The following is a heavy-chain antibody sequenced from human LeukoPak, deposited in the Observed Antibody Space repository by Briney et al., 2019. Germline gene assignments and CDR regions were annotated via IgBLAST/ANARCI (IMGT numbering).Heavy chain of an antibody. CDR1: GFTFSSYE. CDR3: ARGDHDSSGFYY. CDR2: ISSSGSTI. Sequence: GRSLRLSCAASGFTFSSYEMNWVRQAPGKGLEWVSYISSSGSTIYYADSVKGRFTISRDNAKNSLYLQMNSLRAEDTAVYYCARGDHDSSGFYYWGQGTLVTVSS. D-gene: IGHD3-22*01. J-gene: IGHJ4*02. V-gene: IGHV3-48*03.